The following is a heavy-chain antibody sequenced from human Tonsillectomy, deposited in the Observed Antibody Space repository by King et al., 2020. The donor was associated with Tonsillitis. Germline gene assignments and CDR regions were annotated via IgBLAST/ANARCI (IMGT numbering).Heavy chain of an antibody. J-gene: IGHJ4*02. CDR2: IKQDGSEK. Sequence: VQLVESGGGLVQPGGSLRLSCAASGFTCSSYWMNWVRQAPGKGLEWVANIKQDGSEKYYVDSVKGRFTISRDNAKNSLYLQRNSLRAEDTALYYCARRQSIVGTTDYWGQGTLVTVSS. D-gene: IGHD1-26*01. V-gene: IGHV3-7*01. CDR3: ARRQSIVGTTDY. CDR1: GFTCSSYW.